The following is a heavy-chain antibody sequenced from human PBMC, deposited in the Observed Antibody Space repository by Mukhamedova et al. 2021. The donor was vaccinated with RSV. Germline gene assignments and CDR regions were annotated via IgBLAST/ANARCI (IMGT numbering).Heavy chain of an antibody. Sequence: VRQAPGEWLEWVSAISASGVTTYYADSVKGRFIISRDNSKNTLYLHMNSLRADDTAVYHCAQSNSWYFDYWGEGTLVTVSS. CDR2: ISASGVTT. J-gene: IGHJ4*02. CDR3: AQSNSWYFDY. D-gene: IGHD6-13*01. V-gene: IGHV3-23*01.